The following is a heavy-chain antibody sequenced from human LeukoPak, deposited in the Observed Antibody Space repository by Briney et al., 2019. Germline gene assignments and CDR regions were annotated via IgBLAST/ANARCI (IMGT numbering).Heavy chain of an antibody. J-gene: IGHJ4*02. D-gene: IGHD3-3*01. CDR1: GFTFSSYS. CDR2: ISSSGSYI. V-gene: IGHV3-21*01. CDR3: ARVPYYDFWSGYHGPDY. Sequence: PGGSLRLSCAASGFTFSSYSMNWVRQAPGKGLEWVSSISSSGSYIYYADSVKGRFTISRDNAKNSLYLQMNSLRAEDTAVYYCARVPYYDFWSGYHGPDYWGQGTLVTVSS.